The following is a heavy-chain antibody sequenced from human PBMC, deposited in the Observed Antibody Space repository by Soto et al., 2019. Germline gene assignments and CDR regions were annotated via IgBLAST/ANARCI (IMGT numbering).Heavy chain of an antibody. CDR2: INPNSGGT. CDR3: AASSLYCTTTCVPTGVFDP. J-gene: IGHJ5*02. V-gene: IGHV1-2*02. D-gene: IGHD2-8*01. CDR1: GYTFTGYY. Sequence: ASVKVSCKASGYTFTGYYMHWVRQAPGQGLEWMGWINPNSGGTNYAQKFQGRVTITRDMSTSTAYMELSNLRSEDTAVYYCAASSLYCTTTCVPTGVFDPWGQGTLVTVSS.